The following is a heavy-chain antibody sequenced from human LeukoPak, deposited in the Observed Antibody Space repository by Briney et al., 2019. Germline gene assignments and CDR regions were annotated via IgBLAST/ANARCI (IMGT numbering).Heavy chain of an antibody. CDR2: IIPIFGTA. CDR1: VCTFISYA. J-gene: IGHJ4*02. V-gene: IGHV1-69*05. CDR3: ARVMGSYNYFDY. D-gene: IGHD1-26*01. Sequence: GASVKVSCKASVCTFISYAISWVRQAPGQGLDWMGGIIPIFGTANYAQKFQGRVTITTDESTSTAYMELSSLRSEDTAVYYCARVMGSYNYFDYWGQGTLVTVSS.